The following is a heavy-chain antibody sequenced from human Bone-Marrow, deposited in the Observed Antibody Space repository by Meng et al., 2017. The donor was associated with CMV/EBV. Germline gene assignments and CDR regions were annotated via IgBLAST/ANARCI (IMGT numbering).Heavy chain of an antibody. CDR1: GGTFSSYT. J-gene: IGHJ4*02. D-gene: IGHD1-26*01. CDR3: ARGSFRGSYFY. CDR2: IIPILGIA. Sequence: SVKVSCKASGGTFSSYTISWVRQAPGQGLEWMGRIIPILGIANYAQKFQGRVTITADKSTSTAYMELSSLRSKDTAVYYCARGSFRGSYFYWGQGTLVAVSS. V-gene: IGHV1-69*02.